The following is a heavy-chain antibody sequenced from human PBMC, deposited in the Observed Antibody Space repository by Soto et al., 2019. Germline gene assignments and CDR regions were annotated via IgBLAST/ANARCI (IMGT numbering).Heavy chain of an antibody. V-gene: IGHV1-3*01. Sequence: QVQLVQSGAEVKKPGASVKVSCKASGYTFTSYAMHWVRQAPGQRLEWMGWINAGNGNTKYSQKFQGRVTVTKDTSASTAYMELSSLRSEDTAVYYCARDLGGWPDYWGQGTLVTVAS. CDR2: INAGNGNT. CDR3: ARDLGGWPDY. CDR1: GYTFTSYA. D-gene: IGHD2-15*01. J-gene: IGHJ4*02.